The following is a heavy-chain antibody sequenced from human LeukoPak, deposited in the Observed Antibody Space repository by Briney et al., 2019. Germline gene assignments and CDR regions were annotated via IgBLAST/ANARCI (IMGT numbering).Heavy chain of an antibody. CDR1: GGSISSGGYY. V-gene: IGHV4-31*03. Sequence: PSETLSLTCTVSGGSISSGGYYWSWIRQHPGKGLEWIGYIYYSGSTYYNPSLKSRVTISVDTSKNQFSLKLSSVTAADTAVYYCARGPAYYYDSSGYCMDYWGQGPLVTVSS. CDR2: IYYSGST. CDR3: ARGPAYYYDSSGYCMDY. D-gene: IGHD3-22*01. J-gene: IGHJ4*02.